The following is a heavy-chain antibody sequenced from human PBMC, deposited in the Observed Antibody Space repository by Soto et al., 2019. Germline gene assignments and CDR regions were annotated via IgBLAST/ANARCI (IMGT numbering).Heavy chain of an antibody. CDR2: ISGSDGKT. CDR1: GFSFGSYA. J-gene: IGHJ4*02. V-gene: IGHV3-23*01. D-gene: IGHD3-3*01. Sequence: SGGSLRLSCAASGFSFGSYALSWVRQAPGKGLEWVSTISGSDGKTFYADSVKGRFSISRDTSQSTLYLQMNSLRADDTAMYYCARWSYLDYWGQGXRVTVYS. CDR3: ARWSYLDY.